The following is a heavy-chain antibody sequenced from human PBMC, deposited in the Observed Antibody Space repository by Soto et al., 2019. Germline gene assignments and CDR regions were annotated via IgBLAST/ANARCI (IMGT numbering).Heavy chain of an antibody. J-gene: IGHJ1*01. Sequence: QVQLVQSGAEVRKPGSSVKVSCKASGGTFSSFSITWVRQAPGQGLEWMGGIIPIFGTANYAQQFQGRVSITADESKSTAYMELSSLRSEDTAVYYCARGGSTYDSSGYYYPEYFQHWGQGILVTVSS. D-gene: IGHD3-22*01. CDR1: GGTFSSFS. CDR2: IIPIFGTA. CDR3: ARGGSTYDSSGYYYPEYFQH. V-gene: IGHV1-69*12.